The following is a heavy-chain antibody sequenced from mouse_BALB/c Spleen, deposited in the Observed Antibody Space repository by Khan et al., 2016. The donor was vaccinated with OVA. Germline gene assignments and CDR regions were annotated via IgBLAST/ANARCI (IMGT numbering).Heavy chain of an antibody. D-gene: IGHD2-2*01. CDR3: ARDHGYDGGRFAY. J-gene: IGHJ3*01. V-gene: IGHV5-6-3*01. CDR1: GFTFSSYG. CDR2: INSNGGST. Sequence: EVELVESGGGLVQPGGSLKLSCAASGFTFSSYGMSWVRQTPDKRLELVATINSNGGSTYYPDSVKGRFTISRDNAKNTLYLQMSSLNSEDTAMYYCARDHGYDGGRFAYWGQGTLVTVSA.